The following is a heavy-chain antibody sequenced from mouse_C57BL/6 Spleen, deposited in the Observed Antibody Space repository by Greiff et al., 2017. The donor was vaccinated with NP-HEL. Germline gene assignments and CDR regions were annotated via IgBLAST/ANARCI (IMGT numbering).Heavy chain of an antibody. V-gene: IGHV1-50*01. D-gene: IGHD1-1*01. Sequence: QVQLQQPGAELVKPGASVKLSCKASGYTFTSYWMQWVKQRPGQGLEWIGEIDPSDSYTNYNQKFKGKATLTVDTSSSTAYMQLSSLTSEDSAVYYCARGPYGSRSYFDYWGQGTTLTVSS. J-gene: IGHJ2*01. CDR3: ARGPYGSRSYFDY. CDR2: IDPSDSYT. CDR1: GYTFTSYW.